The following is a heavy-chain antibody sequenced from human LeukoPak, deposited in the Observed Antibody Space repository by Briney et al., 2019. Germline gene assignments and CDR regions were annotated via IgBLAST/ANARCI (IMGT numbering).Heavy chain of an antibody. Sequence: GGSLRLSCAASGFTVSSNYMSWVRQAPGKGLEWVSVIYSGGSTYYAVSVKGRFTISRDNSKNTLYLQMNSLRAEDTAVYYCARLTGIVATTDWGQGTLVTVSS. CDR2: IYSGGST. CDR3: ARLTGIVATTD. J-gene: IGHJ4*02. CDR1: GFTVSSNY. D-gene: IGHD5-12*01. V-gene: IGHV3-53*01.